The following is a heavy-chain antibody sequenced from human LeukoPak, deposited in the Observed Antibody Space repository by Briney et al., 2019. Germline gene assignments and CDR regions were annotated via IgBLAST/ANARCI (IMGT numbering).Heavy chain of an antibody. CDR2: INSDGSNT. V-gene: IGHV3-74*01. CDR3: AARGYCSGTSCLLEY. CDR1: GFTFSSYA. Sequence: GGSLRLSCAASGFTFSSYAMHWVRQAPGKGLVWVSRINSDGSNTNYADSVKGRFTISRDNAKNTLYVQMNSLRAEDTAAYYCAARGYCSGTSCLLEYWGQGTLVTVSS. D-gene: IGHD2-2*01. J-gene: IGHJ4*02.